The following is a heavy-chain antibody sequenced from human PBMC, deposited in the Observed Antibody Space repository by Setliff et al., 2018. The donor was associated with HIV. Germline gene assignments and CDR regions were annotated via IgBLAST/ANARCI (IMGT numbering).Heavy chain of an antibody. J-gene: IGHJ4*02. CDR2: IIPIFGET. V-gene: IGHV1-69*05. CDR1: GYKFTDYF. CDR3: ATKYFFDSSGYSLYYFDY. Sequence: GASVKVSCKTSGYKFTDYFMHWVRRAPGQGLEWMGGIIPIFGETDYAQMFQGRVTITTDESTSTVYVELSSLRSEDTAVYYCATKYFFDSSGYSLYYFDYWGPGTQVTVSS. D-gene: IGHD3-22*01.